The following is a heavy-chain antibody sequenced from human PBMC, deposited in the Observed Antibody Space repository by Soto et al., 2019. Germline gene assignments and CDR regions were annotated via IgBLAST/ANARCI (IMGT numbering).Heavy chain of an antibody. J-gene: IGHJ4*02. Sequence: EVQLVESGGDLVQRGGSLRLSCAASGFPFSSYWMHWVRHTPGKGLDWVARISGDGVTTYYADSVTGRCTVSRDNAKNPLSLQRSGLRAEDTAVYYCAREYYGLLTGYYTDYWGQGTLFSVSS. V-gene: IGHV3-74*01. CDR1: GFPFSSYW. D-gene: IGHD3-9*01. CDR2: ISGDGVTT. CDR3: AREYYGLLTGYYTDY.